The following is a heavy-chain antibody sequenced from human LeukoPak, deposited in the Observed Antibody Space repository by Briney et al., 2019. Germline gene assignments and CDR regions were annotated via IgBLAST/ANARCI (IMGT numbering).Heavy chain of an antibody. J-gene: IGHJ6*03. D-gene: IGHD6-6*01. CDR2: ISSSSSTI. CDR1: GFTFSSYS. Sequence: GGSLRLSCAASGFTFSSYSMNWVRQAPGKGLEWVSYISSSSSTIYYADSVKGRFTISRDNAKNSLYLQMNSLRAEDTAVYYCARARPGSYYYMDVWGKGTTATVSS. CDR3: ARARPGSYYYMDV. V-gene: IGHV3-48*01.